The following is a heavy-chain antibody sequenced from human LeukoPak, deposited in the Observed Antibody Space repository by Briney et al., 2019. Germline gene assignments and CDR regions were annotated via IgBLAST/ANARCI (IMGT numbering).Heavy chain of an antibody. Sequence: PGRSLRLSCAASGFTFSSYAMHWVRQAPGKGLEWVAVISYDGSSKYYADSVKGRFTIPRDNSKNTLYLQMNSLRAEDTAVYYCARDMSPSGDYGIDYWGQGTLVTVSS. V-gene: IGHV3-30-3*01. CDR3: ARDMSPSGDYGIDY. D-gene: IGHD4-17*01. J-gene: IGHJ4*02. CDR2: ISYDGSSK. CDR1: GFTFSSYA.